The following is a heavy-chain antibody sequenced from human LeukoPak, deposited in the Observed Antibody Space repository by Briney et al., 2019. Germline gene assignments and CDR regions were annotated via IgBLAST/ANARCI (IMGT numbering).Heavy chain of an antibody. CDR1: GGSISSTNW. Sequence: SETLSLTCAVSGGSISSTNWWSWIRQPPGKGLEWIGYIYYSGSTNYNPSLKSRVTISVDTSKNQFSLKLSSVTAADTAVYYCARVQLGGAFDYWGQGTLVTVSS. V-gene: IGHV4-61*01. CDR2: IYYSGST. CDR3: ARVQLGGAFDY. J-gene: IGHJ4*02. D-gene: IGHD1-1*01.